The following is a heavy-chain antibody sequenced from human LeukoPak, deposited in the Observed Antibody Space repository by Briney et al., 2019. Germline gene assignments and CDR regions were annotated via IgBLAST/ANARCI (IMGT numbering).Heavy chain of an antibody. D-gene: IGHD2-15*01. CDR1: GFTFSSYS. Sequence: GGSLRLSCAASGFTFSSYSMIWVRQAPGKGLEYVSAISDSGGSTYYADSVKGRFTISRDNSKNTLYLQMSSLRAEDTAVYFCVRGYSFGPYGMDVWGQGTTVTVSS. V-gene: IGHV3-64D*09. J-gene: IGHJ6*02. CDR3: VRGYSFGPYGMDV. CDR2: ISDSGGST.